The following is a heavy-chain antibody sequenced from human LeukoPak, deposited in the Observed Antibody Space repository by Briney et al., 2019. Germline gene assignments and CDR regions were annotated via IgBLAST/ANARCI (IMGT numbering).Heavy chain of an antibody. Sequence: PGGSLRLSCAASGFTFSSYAMHWVRQAPGKGLEYVSAISSNGGSTYYANSVKGRFTISRDNSKNTLYLQMGSLRAEDMAVYYCARARTTVTTVVAFDIWGQGTMVTVSS. CDR2: ISSNGGST. CDR3: ARARTTVTTVVAFDI. V-gene: IGHV3-64*01. D-gene: IGHD4-17*01. CDR1: GFTFSSYA. J-gene: IGHJ3*02.